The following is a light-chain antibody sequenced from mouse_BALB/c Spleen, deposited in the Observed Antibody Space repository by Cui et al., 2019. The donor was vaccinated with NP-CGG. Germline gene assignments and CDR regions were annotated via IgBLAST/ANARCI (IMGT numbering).Light chain of an antibody. CDR3: ALWYSNHWV. CDR2: GTN. Sequence: AVVTLESAPTISPGETVTLTCRSSTGAITTTNYANWVQEKPDHLFTGLIGGTNNRAPGVPARFSGSLIGDKAALTITGAQTEDEAIYFCALWYSNHWVFGGGTKLTVL. J-gene: IGLJ1*01. V-gene: IGLV1*01. CDR1: TGAITTTNY.